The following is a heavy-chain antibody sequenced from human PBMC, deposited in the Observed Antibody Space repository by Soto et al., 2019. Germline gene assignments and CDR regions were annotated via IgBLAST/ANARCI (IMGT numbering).Heavy chain of an antibody. D-gene: IGHD2-15*01. CDR2: ISGSGGST. J-gene: IGHJ4*02. Sequence: GGSLRLSCAASGFTFSSYAMSWVRQAPGKGLKWVSAISGSGGSTYYAGSVKGRFTISRDNSKNTLYLQMNSLRAEDTAVYYCAKMRYVVVVAATLAFDYWGQGTLVTVSS. CDR3: AKMRYVVVVAATLAFDY. V-gene: IGHV3-23*01. CDR1: GFTFSSYA.